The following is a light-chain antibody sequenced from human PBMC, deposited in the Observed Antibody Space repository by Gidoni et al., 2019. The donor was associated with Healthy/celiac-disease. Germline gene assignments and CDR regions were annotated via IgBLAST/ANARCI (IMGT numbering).Light chain of an antibody. J-gene: IGKJ2*04. CDR1: QSVSSY. V-gene: IGKV3-11*01. CDR2: DAS. Sequence: EIVLTQSPATLSLCPGERATLSCRASQSVSSYLAWYQQKPGQAPRLLIYDASNRATGIPARFSGSGSGTDFTLTISSLEPEDFAVYYCQQRSNWPLCSFGQGTKLEIK. CDR3: QQRSNWPLCS.